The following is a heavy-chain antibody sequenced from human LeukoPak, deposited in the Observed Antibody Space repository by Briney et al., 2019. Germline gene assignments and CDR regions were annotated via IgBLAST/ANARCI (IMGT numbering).Heavy chain of an antibody. CDR3: ARANDLIDY. J-gene: IGHJ4*02. CDR2: ITDSSSYT. Sequence: PGGSLRLSCAASGFTFTDYYMSWIRQAPGKGLEWVSYITDSSSYTNYADSVKGRFTISRDNAKNSLYLQMNSLRAEDTAVYYCARANDLIDYWGQGTLVTVPS. V-gene: IGHV3-11*05. CDR1: GFTFTDYY.